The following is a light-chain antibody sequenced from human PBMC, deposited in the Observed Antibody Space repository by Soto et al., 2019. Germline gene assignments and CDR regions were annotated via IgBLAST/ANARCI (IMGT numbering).Light chain of an antibody. V-gene: IGLV1-44*01. J-gene: IGLJ2*01. CDR1: NSNIGSNT. Sequence: QSVLTQPPSASGTPGQRVTISCSGSNSNIGSNTVSWYQQLPGTAPKSLIYSDNQRPSGVPDRISGSRSGNSASLAISGLQSDDEAEYYCAAWDDSLRGRVFGGGTKVTVL. CDR2: SDN. CDR3: AAWDDSLRGRV.